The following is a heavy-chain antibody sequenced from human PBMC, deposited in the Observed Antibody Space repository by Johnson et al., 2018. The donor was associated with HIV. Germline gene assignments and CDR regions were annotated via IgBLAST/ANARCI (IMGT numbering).Heavy chain of an antibody. V-gene: IGHV3-49*04. CDR1: GFTFGDYA. D-gene: IGHD6-19*01. Sequence: MQLVESGGGLVQPGRSLRLSCTTSGFTFGDYAMNWVRQAPGKALEWVGFIRSKAYGGTTQYAASVKGRFTISRDDSKSIAYLQMNSLKTEDTAVYYCTRDFSSGWYSARVAFDIWGQGTRVTVSS. CDR3: TRDFSSGWYSARVAFDI. J-gene: IGHJ3*02. CDR2: IRSKAYGGTT.